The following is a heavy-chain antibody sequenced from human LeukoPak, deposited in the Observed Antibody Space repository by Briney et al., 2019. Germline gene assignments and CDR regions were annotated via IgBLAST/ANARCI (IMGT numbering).Heavy chain of an antibody. Sequence: ASVRVSCKASGYTFTSYGISWVRQAPGQGLEWMGWISAYNGNTNYAQKLQGRVTMTTDTSTSTAYMELRSLRSDDTAVYYCARFRSSGYYFDDAFDIWGQGTMVTVSS. D-gene: IGHD3-22*01. CDR1: GYTFTSYG. CDR3: ARFRSSGYYFDDAFDI. CDR2: ISAYNGNT. V-gene: IGHV1-18*01. J-gene: IGHJ3*02.